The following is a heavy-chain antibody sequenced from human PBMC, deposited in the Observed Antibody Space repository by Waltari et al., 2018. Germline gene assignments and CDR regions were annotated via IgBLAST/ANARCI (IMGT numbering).Heavy chain of an antibody. CDR2: IYYSGST. CDR3: ARDLRGWYSGGWGGDWFDP. V-gene: IGHV4-59*01. Sequence: QVQLQESGPGLVKPSETLSLTCTVSGGSISSYYWSWIRQPPGKGLEWIGYIYYSGSTNYNPSLKSRVTISVDTSKNQFSLKLSSVTAADTAVYYCARDLRGWYSGGWGGDWFDPWGQGTLVTVSS. CDR1: GGSISSYY. J-gene: IGHJ5*02. D-gene: IGHD6-19*01.